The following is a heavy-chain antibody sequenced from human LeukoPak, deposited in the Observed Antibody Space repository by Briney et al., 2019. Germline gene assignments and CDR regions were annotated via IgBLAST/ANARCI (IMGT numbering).Heavy chain of an antibody. J-gene: IGHJ4*02. CDR3: ARNTYYDILTGYRFDY. Sequence: SETLSLTCAVYGGSFSGYYWSWIRQPPGKGLEWIGQINQSGSTNYNPSLKSRVTISVDTSKNQSSLKLSSVTAADTAVYYCARNTYYDILTGYRFDYWGQGTLVTVSS. V-gene: IGHV4-34*01. CDR1: GGSFSGYY. CDR2: INQSGST. D-gene: IGHD3-9*01.